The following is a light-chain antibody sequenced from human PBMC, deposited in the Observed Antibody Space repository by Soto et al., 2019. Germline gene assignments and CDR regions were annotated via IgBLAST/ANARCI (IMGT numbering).Light chain of an antibody. CDR3: QSYDTSPFDLR. J-gene: IGLJ3*02. CDR2: GDN. CDR1: NSNIGTGYG. Sequence: QSVLTQPPSVTGAPGQRVTISCTWNNSNIGTGYGIYWYQPFPGTAPRLLIYGDNNRPSGVPDRFAGSKSGTSASLAITGLQAEDEAEYYCQSYDTSPFDLRFGGVTKLTVL. V-gene: IGLV1-40*01.